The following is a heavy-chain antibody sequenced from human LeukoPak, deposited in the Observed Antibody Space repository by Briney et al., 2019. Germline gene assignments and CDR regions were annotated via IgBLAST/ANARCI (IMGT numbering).Heavy chain of an antibody. CDR2: ISPYNGNT. CDR3: ARDQYEYTWGSYRPYFDS. J-gene: IGHJ4*02. V-gene: IGHV1-18*04. CDR1: GYTFTSYG. Sequence: ASVKVYCKASGYTFTSYGISWVRQAPGQGLEWMGSISPYNGNTKYTERLQGRVIMTTDTSTRTAYMELRSLRSDDTAVFYCARDQYEYTWGSYRPYFDSWGQGTLVTVSS. D-gene: IGHD3-16*02.